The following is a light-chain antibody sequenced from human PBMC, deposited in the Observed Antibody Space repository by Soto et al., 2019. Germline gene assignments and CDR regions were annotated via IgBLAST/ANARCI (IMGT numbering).Light chain of an antibody. J-gene: IGKJ2*01. CDR1: QSVSSSY. CDR3: QQYGSSPVA. CDR2: GAS. V-gene: IGKV3-20*01. Sequence: EIVLTQSPGTLSLSPGERATLSCRASQSVSSSYLAWYQQKPGQAPRLLIYGASSRATGIPDRFSGSGSGTDFTLTISRLEPEDLAVYYCQQYGSSPVAFGQGTKLEIK.